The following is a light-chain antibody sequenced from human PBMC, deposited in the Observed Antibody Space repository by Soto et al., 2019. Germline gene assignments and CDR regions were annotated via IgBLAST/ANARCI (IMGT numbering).Light chain of an antibody. CDR1: QILLHSNGNNY. V-gene: IGKV2-28*01. Sequence: DIVVTQFPLSLPVTPGEPASISCNASQILLHSNGNNYVDWYLQKPGQSPHLLIFMGSNRASGVPDRFSGSGSATDFALKISRVEAEDVGVYYCMQALQTPITFGQGTRLEIK. CDR3: MQALQTPIT. J-gene: IGKJ5*01. CDR2: MGS.